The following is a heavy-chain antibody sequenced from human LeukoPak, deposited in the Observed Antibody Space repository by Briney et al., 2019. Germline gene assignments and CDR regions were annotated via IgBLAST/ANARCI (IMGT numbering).Heavy chain of an antibody. CDR1: GFTVSSNY. V-gene: IGHV3-66*01. J-gene: IGHJ4*02. CDR2: IISGGST. Sequence: GSLRLSCSASGFTVSSNYMSWVRQPPGKGLEWVSVIISGGSTYYSDSVKGRFTISRDNSKNTLYLQRNSLRAEDTAVYYCARDMSITSGYPSSDYWGQGTLVTVSS. CDR3: ARDMSITSGYPSSDY. D-gene: IGHD3-22*01.